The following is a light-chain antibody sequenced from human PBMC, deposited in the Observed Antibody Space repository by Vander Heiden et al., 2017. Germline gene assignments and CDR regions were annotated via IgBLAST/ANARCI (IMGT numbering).Light chain of an antibody. CDR3: RQATHWPAT. Sequence: DVVMTQSPLSLLVTLGQPASIHCRPSHSLLFSDGNTFLHLFQQRPGQSPRSLIYRVYKRDSGVPDRFSGSESGTDFTLRISKVEAEDVGVYYCRQATHWPATVGQGTTVEIK. CDR2: RVY. V-gene: IGKV2-30*01. CDR1: HSLLFSDGNTF. J-gene: IGKJ1*01.